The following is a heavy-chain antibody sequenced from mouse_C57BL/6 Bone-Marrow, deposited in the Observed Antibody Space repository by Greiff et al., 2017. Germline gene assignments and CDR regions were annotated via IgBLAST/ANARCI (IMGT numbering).Heavy chain of an antibody. V-gene: IGHV14-3*01. CDR3: ARLGRDYAMDY. CDR1: GFNIKNTY. CDR2: IDPANGKT. Sequence: EVQLQQSVAELVRPGASVKLSCTASGFNIKNTYMHWVKQRPEQGLEWIGRIDPANGKTKYAPKFQGKATINADTSSNTAYLQLSSLTSEETATYDWARLGRDYAMDYWGQGTSVTVSS. J-gene: IGHJ4*01.